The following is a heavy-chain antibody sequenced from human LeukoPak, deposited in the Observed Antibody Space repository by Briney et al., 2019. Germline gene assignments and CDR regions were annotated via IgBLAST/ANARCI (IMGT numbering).Heavy chain of an antibody. V-gene: IGHV4-34*01. CDR3: ARDPYYDILTGYLIRGAFDT. Sequence: SETLSLTCAVYGGSLSAYYWTWIRQPPGKGLEWIGEINHGGSTNYNPSLKSRVTMSIDTSKNQFSLKLNSVTAADTAVYYCARDPYYDILTGYLIRGAFDTWGLGTLVTVSS. J-gene: IGHJ3*02. CDR1: GGSLSAYY. D-gene: IGHD3-9*01. CDR2: INHGGST.